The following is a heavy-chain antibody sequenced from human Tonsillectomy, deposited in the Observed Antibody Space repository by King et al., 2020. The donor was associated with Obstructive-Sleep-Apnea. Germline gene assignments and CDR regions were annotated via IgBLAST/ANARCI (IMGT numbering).Heavy chain of an antibody. CDR3: ARLSDSSGYYYEGAWYFDY. Sequence: QVQLQESGPGLVKPSETLSLTCSVSGDSINSYYWSWIRQPPGKGLEWIGYIYYSGTTNYNPSLKSRVTISVDASQNQFSLKLSSVTAADTAVYYCARLSDSSGYYYEGAWYFDYWGQGILVTVSS. D-gene: IGHD3-22*01. CDR2: IYYSGTT. V-gene: IGHV4-59*08. CDR1: GDSINSYY. J-gene: IGHJ4*02.